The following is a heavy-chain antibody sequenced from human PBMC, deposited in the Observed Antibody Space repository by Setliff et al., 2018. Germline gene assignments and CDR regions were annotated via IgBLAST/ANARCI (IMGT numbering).Heavy chain of an antibody. CDR2: ISAYNGNT. CDR3: ARVYTLTIPPDY. J-gene: IGHJ4*02. Sequence: ASVKVSCKASGYTFTNFGISWVRQAPGQGLEWMGWISAYNGNTNYAQKLQGRVSMTTDTSTSTAYMELRSLRSDDTAVYYCARVYTLTIPPDYWGQGTLVTVSS. V-gene: IGHV1-18*01. CDR1: GYTFTNFG. D-gene: IGHD4-17*01.